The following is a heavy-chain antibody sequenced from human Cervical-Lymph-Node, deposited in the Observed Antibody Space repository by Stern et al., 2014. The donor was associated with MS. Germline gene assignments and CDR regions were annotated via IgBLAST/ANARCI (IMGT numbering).Heavy chain of an antibody. V-gene: IGHV1-18*01. CDR1: GYTFTTYG. CDR3: ARDKMHAFDY. J-gene: IGHJ4*02. D-gene: IGHD2-8*01. CDR2: ISADSVNT. Sequence: QVQLVQSRPEVKKPGASVLVSCKASGYTFTTYGITWVRQAPGQGLEWMGWISADSVNTKYAQKFQDRVTMTRDTTAGTAYMEVRSLRSEDTAVYYCARDKMHAFDYWGQGTQVTVPS.